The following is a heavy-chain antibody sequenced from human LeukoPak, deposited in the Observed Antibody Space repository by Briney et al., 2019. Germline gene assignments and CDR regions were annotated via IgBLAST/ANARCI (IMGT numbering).Heavy chain of an antibody. Sequence: PSETLSLTCNVSGGSIRGYYWSWIRQPPGKGLEWIGYIYYSGSTNYNPSLKSRVTISVETSKNEFSLKLRSVTAADTAVYYCARVTGYRIEDYFDYWGQGTLVTVSS. V-gene: IGHV4-59*01. D-gene: IGHD6-13*01. CDR3: ARVTGYRIEDYFDY. CDR2: IYYSGST. CDR1: GGSIRGYY. J-gene: IGHJ4*02.